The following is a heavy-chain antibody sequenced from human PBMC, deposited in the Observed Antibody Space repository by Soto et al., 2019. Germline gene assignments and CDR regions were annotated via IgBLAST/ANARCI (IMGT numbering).Heavy chain of an antibody. D-gene: IGHD3-22*01. V-gene: IGHV4-4*02. CDR3: ASKTITVPGQY. J-gene: IGHJ4*02. CDR2: ISDSGNT. Sequence: QVQLQESGPGLVKPSGTLSLTCAVSRDSISSTIWWSWVRQPPGKGLEFIGEISDSGNTDYNPSLKSRITIPLGKPRNEFTLRLNSVTAADTAVYYCASKTITVPGQYWGQGTLVTVSS. CDR1: RDSISSTIW.